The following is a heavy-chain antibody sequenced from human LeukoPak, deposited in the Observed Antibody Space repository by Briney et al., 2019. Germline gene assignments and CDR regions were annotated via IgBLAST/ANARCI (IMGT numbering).Heavy chain of an antibody. V-gene: IGHV4-4*07. CDR1: GGSISSYY. Sequence: SETLYLTCTVSGGSISSYYWSWIRQPAGKGLEWIGRIYTSGSTNYNPSLKSRVTMSVDTSKNQFSLKLSSVTAADTAVYYCARGNGLWFGELLSYYYGMDVWGQGTTVTVSS. CDR3: ARGNGLWFGELLSYYYGMDV. D-gene: IGHD3-10*01. J-gene: IGHJ6*02. CDR2: IYTSGST.